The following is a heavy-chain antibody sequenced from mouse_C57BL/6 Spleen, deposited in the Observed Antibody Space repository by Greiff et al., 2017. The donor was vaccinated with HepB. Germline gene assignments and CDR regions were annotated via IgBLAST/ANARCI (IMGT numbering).Heavy chain of an antibody. Sequence: QVQLQQSGAELMKPGASVKLSCKATGYTFTGYWIAWVKQRPGHGLEWIGEILPGSGSTNYNEKFKGKATFTADTSSNTAYMQRSSLTTEDSAIYYCARSPKDGYWRFAYWGQGTLGTVSA. D-gene: IGHD2-3*01. V-gene: IGHV1-9*01. CDR2: ILPGSGST. J-gene: IGHJ3*01. CDR1: GYTFTGYW. CDR3: ARSPKDGYWRFAY.